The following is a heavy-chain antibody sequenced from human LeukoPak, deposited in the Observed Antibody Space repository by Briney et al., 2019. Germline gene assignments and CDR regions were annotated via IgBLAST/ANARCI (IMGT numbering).Heavy chain of an antibody. D-gene: IGHD3-10*01. Sequence: GGSLRLSCAASGFTFSSYAMHWVRQAPGKGLEWVAVISYDGSNKYYADSVKGRFTIPRDNSKNTLYLQMNSLRAEDTALYYCAKDVEAFREYYFDYWGQGTLVTVSS. CDR1: GFTFSSYA. CDR3: AKDVEAFREYYFDY. CDR2: ISYDGSNK. V-gene: IGHV3-30-3*01. J-gene: IGHJ4*02.